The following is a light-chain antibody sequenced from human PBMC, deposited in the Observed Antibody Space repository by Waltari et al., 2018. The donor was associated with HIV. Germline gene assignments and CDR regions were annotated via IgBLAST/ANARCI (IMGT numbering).Light chain of an antibody. CDR2: GDT. CDR3: QSFDSSLSSSVV. V-gene: IGLV1-40*01. CDR1: SSTIGAGYD. J-gene: IGLJ2*01. Sequence: QSVLTQAPSVSGAPGPRVTISCSGSSSTIGAGYDVYWYQQRPGTAPKLLIYGDTNRPSGVPDRFSGSKSGTSASLVITGLQADDEADYYCQSFDSSLSSSVVFGGGTKLTVL.